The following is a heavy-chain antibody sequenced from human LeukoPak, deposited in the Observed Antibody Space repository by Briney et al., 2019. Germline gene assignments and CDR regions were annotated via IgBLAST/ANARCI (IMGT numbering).Heavy chain of an antibody. CDR1: GGSISSGDYY. J-gene: IGHJ1*01. D-gene: IGHD2-2*01. CDR2: IYYSGST. Sequence: PSETLSLTCAVSGGSISSGDYYWSWIRQPPGKGLEWIEYIYYSGSTYYNPSLKSRVTISVDTSENQFSLKLSSVTAADTAVYYCASYIVVVPAHAEYFQHWGQGTLVTVSS. CDR3: ASYIVVVPAHAEYFQH. V-gene: IGHV4-30-4*08.